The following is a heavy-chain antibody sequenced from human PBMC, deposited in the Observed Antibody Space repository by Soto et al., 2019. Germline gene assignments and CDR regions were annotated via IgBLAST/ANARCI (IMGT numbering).Heavy chain of an antibody. Sequence: GASVKVSCKASGGTFSSYAISWVRQAPGQGLEWMGGIIPIFGTANYAQKFQGRVTITADDSTSTAYMELSSLRSEDTAVYYCVVVAATRMSYSDYWGQGTLVTVSS. CDR3: VVVAATRMSYSDY. D-gene: IGHD2-15*01. J-gene: IGHJ4*02. V-gene: IGHV1-69*13. CDR2: IIPIFGTA. CDR1: GGTFSSYA.